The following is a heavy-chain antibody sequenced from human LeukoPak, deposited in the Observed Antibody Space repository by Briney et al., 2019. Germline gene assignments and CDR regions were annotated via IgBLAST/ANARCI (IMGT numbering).Heavy chain of an antibody. CDR1: GFTFDDYA. J-gene: IGHJ4*02. CDR3: AKDPDYYDSSGSFDY. CDR2: ISGSGGST. V-gene: IGHV3-23*01. D-gene: IGHD3-22*01. Sequence: GGSLRLSCAASGFTFDDYAMSWVRQAPGKGLEWASAISGSGGSTYYADSVKGRFTISRDNSKNTLYLQMNSLRAEDTAVYYCAKDPDYYDSSGSFDYWGQGTLVTVSS.